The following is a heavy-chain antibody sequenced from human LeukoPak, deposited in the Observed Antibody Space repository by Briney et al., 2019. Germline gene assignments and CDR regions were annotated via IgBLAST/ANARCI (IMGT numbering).Heavy chain of an antibody. J-gene: IGHJ4*02. CDR3: ARDEGD. CDR1: GFTFSSYA. Sequence: PGRSLRLSCAASGFTFSSYAMRWVRQAPGKGLEWVAVISYDGSNKYYADSVKGRFTISRDNSKSTLYLQMNSLRAEDTAVYYCARDEGDWGQGTLVTVSS. D-gene: IGHD1-26*01. V-gene: IGHV3-30-3*01. CDR2: ISYDGSNK.